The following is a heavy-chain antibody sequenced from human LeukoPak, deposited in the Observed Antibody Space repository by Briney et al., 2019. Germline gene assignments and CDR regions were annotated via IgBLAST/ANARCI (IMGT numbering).Heavy chain of an antibody. CDR2: TNLDGGAE. CDR1: GFTFSRHW. J-gene: IGHJ5*02. Sequence: GGSLRLSCAASGFTFSRHWMTWVRQAPGKGLEWVATTNLDGGAEYYVDSVKGRFTISRDNAKNSLYLQMNSLRVEDTAVYYCARVTMVAAASYNWFVPWGQGTLVTVSS. V-gene: IGHV3-7*05. D-gene: IGHD2-15*01. CDR3: ARVTMVAAASYNWFVP.